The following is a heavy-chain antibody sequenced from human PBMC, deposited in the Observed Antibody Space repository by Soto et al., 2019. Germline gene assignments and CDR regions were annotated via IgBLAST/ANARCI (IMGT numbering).Heavy chain of an antibody. Sequence: QVQLVQSGAEVKKPGSSVKVSCKASGGTFSSYTISWVRQAPGQGLEWMGRIIPILGIANYAQKFQGRVTITADKSTSTAYMELSSLRSEDTAVYYCARDIADSGYDSDYWGQGTLVTVSS. CDR2: IIPILGIA. V-gene: IGHV1-69*08. J-gene: IGHJ4*02. D-gene: IGHD5-12*01. CDR3: ARDIADSGYDSDY. CDR1: GGTFSSYT.